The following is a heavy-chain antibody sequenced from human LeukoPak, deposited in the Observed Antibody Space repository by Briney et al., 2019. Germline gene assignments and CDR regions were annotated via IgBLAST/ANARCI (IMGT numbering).Heavy chain of an antibody. CDR3: AREFGGNTFGGLIVIGTDAFDI. D-gene: IGHD3-16*02. Sequence: GRSLRLSCAASGFTFSSYNMNWVREAPGKGLEWVSSISSSSSYIYYAASVKGRITISRDNAKNSLYLQMSSLRAEDTAVYYCAREFGGNTFGGLIVIGTDAFDIWGQGAMVTVSS. CDR2: ISSSSSYI. V-gene: IGHV3-21*01. J-gene: IGHJ3*02. CDR1: GFTFSSYN.